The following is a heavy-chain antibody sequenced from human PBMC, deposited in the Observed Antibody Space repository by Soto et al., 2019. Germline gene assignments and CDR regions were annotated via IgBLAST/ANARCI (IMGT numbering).Heavy chain of an antibody. CDR3: ARVPRSGPGAYSFYM. V-gene: IGHV3-33*01. J-gene: IGHJ3*02. CDR1: GFTFSSSG. D-gene: IGHD6-19*01. CDR2: IWYDGRNK. Sequence: RLSCAASGFTFSSSGMHWVRQAPGKGLEWVAVIWYDGRNKNYADSVKGRFTVSRDNSQNTLYLQMDSLRVEDTAVYYCARVPRSGPGAYSFYMWGQGTKVTVSS.